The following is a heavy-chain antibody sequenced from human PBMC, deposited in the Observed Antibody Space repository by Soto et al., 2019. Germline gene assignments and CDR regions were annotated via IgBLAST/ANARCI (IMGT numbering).Heavy chain of an antibody. V-gene: IGHV3-30*18. D-gene: IGHD1-26*01. Sequence: RLSCAASGFTFSSYGMHWALQAPGKGLEWVAVISYDGSNKYYADSVKGRFTISRDNSKNTLYLQMNSLRAEDTAVYYCAKELLGSSGYWGQGTLVTSPQ. CDR1: GFTFSSYG. CDR3: AKELLGSSGY. CDR2: ISYDGSNK. J-gene: IGHJ4*02.